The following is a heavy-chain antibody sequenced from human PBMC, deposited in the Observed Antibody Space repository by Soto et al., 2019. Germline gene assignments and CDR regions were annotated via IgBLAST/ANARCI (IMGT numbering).Heavy chain of an antibody. J-gene: IGHJ4*02. CDR3: ARHHDY. CDR2: VYHSGFT. CDR1: RSSITSYY. V-gene: IGHV4-59*08. Sequence: SETLSLTCTVSRSSITSYYWSWIRQPPGKGPEWIGCVYHSGFTNYNPSLKSRVTISVDTSKNQFSLKLSSVTAADTAVYYCARHHDYWGQGTLVTVSS.